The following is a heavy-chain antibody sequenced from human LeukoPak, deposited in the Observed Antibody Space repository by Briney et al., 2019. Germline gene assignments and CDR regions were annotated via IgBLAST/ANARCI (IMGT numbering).Heavy chain of an antibody. CDR2: ISWNSGSI. CDR3: AKDRYYDSSSFYFDY. V-gene: IGHV3-9*01. CDR1: GFTFDDYA. Sequence: PGRSLRLSCAASGFTFDDYAMHWVRQAPGKGLGWVSGISWNSGSIGYADSVKGRFTISRDNAKNSLYLQMNSLRAEDTALYYCAKDRYYDSSSFYFDYWGQGTLVTVSS. D-gene: IGHD3-22*01. J-gene: IGHJ4*02.